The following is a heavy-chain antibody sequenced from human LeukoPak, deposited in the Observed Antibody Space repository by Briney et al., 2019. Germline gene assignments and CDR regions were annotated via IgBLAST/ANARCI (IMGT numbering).Heavy chain of an antibody. CDR1: GGSISSYY. CDR3: ARHLTGELGAFDI. Sequence: SETLSLTCTVSGGSISSYYWSWIRQPPGKGLEWIGYIYYSGSTNYNPSLKSRVTISVDTSKNQFSLKLSSVTAADTAVYYCARHLTGELGAFDIWGQGTMVTVSS. V-gene: IGHV4-59*08. CDR2: IYYSGST. D-gene: IGHD7-27*01. J-gene: IGHJ3*02.